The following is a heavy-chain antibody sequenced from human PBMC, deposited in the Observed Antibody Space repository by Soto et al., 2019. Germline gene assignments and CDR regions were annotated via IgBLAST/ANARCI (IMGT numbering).Heavy chain of an antibody. V-gene: IGHV4-34*01. CDR1: SGSFSGYY. J-gene: IGHJ3*01. CDR2: INHSGST. CDR3: ARRYGGAFDF. Sequence: PSETLSLTCAVYSGSFSGYYWSWIRQPPGKGLEWIGEINHSGSTNYNPSLKSRVIISVDTSKNQFSLRLSSVTAADTAVYYCARRYGGAFDFWGQGTMVTVSS. D-gene: IGHD3-10*01.